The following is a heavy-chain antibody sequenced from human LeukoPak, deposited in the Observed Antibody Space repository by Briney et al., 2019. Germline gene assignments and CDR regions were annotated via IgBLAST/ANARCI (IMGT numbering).Heavy chain of an antibody. J-gene: IGHJ6*03. D-gene: IGHD5-24*01. Sequence: ASVKVSCKASGYTFTSYAMNWVRQAPGQGLEWMGWTNTNTGNPTYAQGFTGRFVFSLDTSVSTAYLQISSLKAEDTAVYYCARVVLPRVEMATIAPRYMDVWGKGTTVTVSS. CDR2: TNTNTGNP. CDR1: GYTFTSYA. CDR3: ARVVLPRVEMATIAPRYMDV. V-gene: IGHV7-4-1*02.